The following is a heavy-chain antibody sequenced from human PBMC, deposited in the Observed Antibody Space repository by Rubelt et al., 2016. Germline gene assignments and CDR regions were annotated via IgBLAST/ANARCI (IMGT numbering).Heavy chain of an antibody. CDR1: EFSVSNARMG. V-gene: IGHV2-26*01. Sequence: QVTLKESGPVLVKPTETLTLTCIVSEFSVSNARMGVSWIRQPPGKALEWLAQIFWNDAKSYSPSLTSSLSIPKDTSTRQVVLTMTNIDPSDTATDFCARIMSGAPAAMNYFYYMDVWGQGTTVTISS. CDR2: IFWNDAK. CDR3: ARIMSGAPAAMNYFYYMDV. D-gene: IGHD2-2*01. J-gene: IGHJ6*02.